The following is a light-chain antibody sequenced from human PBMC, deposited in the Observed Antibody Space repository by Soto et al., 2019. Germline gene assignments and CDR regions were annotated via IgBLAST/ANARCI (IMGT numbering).Light chain of an antibody. V-gene: IGKV3D-7*01. Sequence: PGERVTLSCRASQSVSSSYLTWYQQKPGQAPRLLIYGASTRATGIPARFSGSGSGTDFTLTISSLQPEAFAVYYCPQDYNLLNTFGQGTRLEIK. CDR2: GAS. CDR1: QSVSSSY. CDR3: PQDYNLLNT. J-gene: IGKJ5*01.